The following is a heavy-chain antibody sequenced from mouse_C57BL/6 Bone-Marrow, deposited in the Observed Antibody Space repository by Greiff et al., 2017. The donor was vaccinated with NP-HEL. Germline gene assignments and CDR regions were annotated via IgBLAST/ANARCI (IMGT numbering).Heavy chain of an antibody. CDR3: ARELAHFHY. CDR1: GYTFTSYW. Sequence: VQLQQPGAELVMPGASVKLSCKASGYTFTSYWMHWVKQRPGQGLEWIGEIDPSDSYTNYNQKFKGKSTLTVDKSSSTAYMQLSSLTSEDSAVYYCARELAHFHYWGQGTTLTVSS. J-gene: IGHJ2*01. V-gene: IGHV1-69*01. D-gene: IGHD4-1*01. CDR2: IDPSDSYT.